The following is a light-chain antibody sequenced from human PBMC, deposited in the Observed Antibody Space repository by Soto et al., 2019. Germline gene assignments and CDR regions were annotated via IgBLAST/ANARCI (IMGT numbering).Light chain of an antibody. CDR2: DAS. CDR3: QQYGSLPIT. J-gene: IGKJ5*01. V-gene: IGKV1-33*01. Sequence: DIQMTQSPSSLSASVGDRVTITCQASQDIRDYLNWFQQKPGQAPKLLIYDASNLETGVPSRFSGRGSGRQFSITITSLQPDDVATYFCQQYGSLPITFGQGTRLEIK. CDR1: QDIRDY.